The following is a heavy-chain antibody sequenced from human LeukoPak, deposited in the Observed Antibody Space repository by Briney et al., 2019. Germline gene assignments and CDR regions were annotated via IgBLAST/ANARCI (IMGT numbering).Heavy chain of an antibody. D-gene: IGHD3-10*01. CDR3: ARVVRRLLWFGELGY. J-gene: IGHJ4*02. Sequence: ASVKVSCKASGYTFTGYYMHWVRRAPGQGLEWMGWINPNSGGTNYAQKFQGRVTMTRDTSISTAYMELSRLRSEDTAVYYCARVVRRLLWFGELGYWGQGTLVTVSS. CDR1: GYTFTGYY. CDR2: INPNSGGT. V-gene: IGHV1-2*02.